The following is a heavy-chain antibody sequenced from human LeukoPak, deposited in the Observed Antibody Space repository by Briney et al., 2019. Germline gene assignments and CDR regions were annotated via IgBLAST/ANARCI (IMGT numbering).Heavy chain of an antibody. CDR2: FYYSGNT. CDR3: ARHVYGEYGPGDY. CDR1: GVSITHY. Sequence: SETLSLTCTVSGVSITHYWGWIRQPPGKGLEWIGSFYYSGNTYYNSSLESRVTISVDTSKNQFSLKLTSVTAADTAIYYCARHVYGEYGPGDYWGQGILVTVSS. V-gene: IGHV4-39*01. J-gene: IGHJ4*02. D-gene: IGHD4-17*01.